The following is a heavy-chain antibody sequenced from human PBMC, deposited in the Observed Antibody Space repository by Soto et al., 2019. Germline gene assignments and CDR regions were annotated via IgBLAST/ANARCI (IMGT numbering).Heavy chain of an antibody. Sequence: QVQLQQWGAGLLKPSEALSLTCGVYGGSLSGYYWSWFRQPPGKGLEWIGEINHSGSTTYNPSLKSRVTISIDTCKNQFSLKLSSVTAADTAVYYCTRGLGGFPENWGQGTLVTVSS. CDR3: TRGLGGFPEN. CDR1: GGSLSGYY. V-gene: IGHV4-34*01. J-gene: IGHJ4*02. CDR2: INHSGST. D-gene: IGHD6-25*01.